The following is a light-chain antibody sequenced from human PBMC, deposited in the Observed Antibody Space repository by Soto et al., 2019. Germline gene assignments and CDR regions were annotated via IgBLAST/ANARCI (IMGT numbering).Light chain of an antibody. CDR1: QSLRISY. J-gene: IGKJ2*01. CDR3: QQHGTSPYN. CDR2: GAS. Sequence: EVVLTQSPNTLYFSPGERATLSCWASQSLRISYLAWYQRKPGQATRLLMFGASRRATGIPDRFNGSWSGTDFILPLSRLEPEDVAVSYCQQHGTSPYNFGQGTVLEIK. V-gene: IGKV3-20*01.